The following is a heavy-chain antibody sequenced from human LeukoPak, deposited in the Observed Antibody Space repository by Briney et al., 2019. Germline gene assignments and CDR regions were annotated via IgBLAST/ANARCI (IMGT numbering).Heavy chain of an antibody. D-gene: IGHD3-9*01. CDR2: IFYNVMT. CDR1: GGSIISGDNY. J-gene: IGHJ4*02. V-gene: IGHV4-30-4*01. CDR3: KQTTAYEIMTGYYRTGYFDY. Sequence: SQTLSLTCTVSGGSIISGDNYWSWVRQPPEKGLEWIGNIFYNVMTYYNPSLQSRVTISLDTSKNQFSLILNSVTAAGTAFFFCKQTTAYEIMTGYYRTGYFDYWGQGILVTVSS.